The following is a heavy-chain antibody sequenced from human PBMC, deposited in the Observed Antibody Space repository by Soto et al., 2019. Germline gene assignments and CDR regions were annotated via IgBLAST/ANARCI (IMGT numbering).Heavy chain of an antibody. D-gene: IGHD2-15*01. V-gene: IGHV4-34*01. J-gene: IGHJ5*02. CDR3: ARDRGTGPSARYCSGGSCYFNWFDP. Sequence: PSETLSLTCAVYGGSFSGYYWSWIRQPPGKGLEWIGEINHSGSTNYNPSLKSRVTISVDTSKNQFSLKLSSVTAADTAVYYCARDRGTGPSARYCSGGSCYFNWFDPWGQGTLVTVSS. CDR1: GGSFSGYY. CDR2: INHSGST.